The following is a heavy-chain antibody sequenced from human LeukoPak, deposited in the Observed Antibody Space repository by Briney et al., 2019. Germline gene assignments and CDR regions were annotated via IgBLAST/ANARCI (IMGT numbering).Heavy chain of an antibody. D-gene: IGHD2-15*01. V-gene: IGHV3-48*03. CDR2: ISSSGSTI. Sequence: GGSLRLSCAASGFTFSSYEMNWVRQAPGKGLEWVSYISSSGSTIYYADSVKGRFTISRDNAKNSLFLQMNSLRAEDTAVYYCVREYCSGGSCSDAFDIWGQGTMVTVSS. CDR1: GFTFSSYE. J-gene: IGHJ3*02. CDR3: VREYCSGGSCSDAFDI.